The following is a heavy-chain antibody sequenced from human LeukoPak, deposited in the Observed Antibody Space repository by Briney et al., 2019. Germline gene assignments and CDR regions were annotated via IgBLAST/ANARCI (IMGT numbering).Heavy chain of an antibody. CDR1: GFTFSSYS. CDR2: ISSSSSYI. D-gene: IGHD3-22*01. CDR3: ARNRNDSSGYFPNDY. Sequence: MSGGSLRLSCAASGFTFSSYSMNWVRQAPGKGLEWVSSISSSSSYIYYADSVKGRFTISRDNAKNSLYLQMNSLRAEDTAVYYCARNRNDSSGYFPNDYWGQGTLVTVSS. V-gene: IGHV3-21*01. J-gene: IGHJ4*02.